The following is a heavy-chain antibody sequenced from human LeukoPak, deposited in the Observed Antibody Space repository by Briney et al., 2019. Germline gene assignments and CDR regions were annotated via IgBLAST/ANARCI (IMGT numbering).Heavy chain of an antibody. CDR2: IFPRDSDT. J-gene: IGHJ4*02. V-gene: IGHV5-51*01. D-gene: IGHD1-26*01. CDR3: ARAFSGKYSTPDF. CDR1: GYSFITYW. Sequence: GESLKISCKTSGYSFITYWIAWVRQMPGRGLEWMGIIFPRDSDTIYSPSFEGQVTFSVDKSITTAYLEWTGLHASDTAIYYCARAFSGKYSTPDFWGQGTLVTVSS.